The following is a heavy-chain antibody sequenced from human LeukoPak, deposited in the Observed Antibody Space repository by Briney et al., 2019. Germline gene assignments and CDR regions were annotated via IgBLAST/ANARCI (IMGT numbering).Heavy chain of an antibody. Sequence: ASVKVSCKASGGTFSSYAVSWVRQAPGQGLEWMGGIIPIFGTANYAQKFQGRVTITADESTSTAYMELSSLRSEDTAVYYCARDLGYCTGDVCYMRLKGYYMDVWGKGTTVTVSS. D-gene: IGHD2-8*02. J-gene: IGHJ6*03. CDR3: ARDLGYCTGDVCYMRLKGYYMDV. CDR2: IIPIFGTA. CDR1: GGTFSSYA. V-gene: IGHV1-69*13.